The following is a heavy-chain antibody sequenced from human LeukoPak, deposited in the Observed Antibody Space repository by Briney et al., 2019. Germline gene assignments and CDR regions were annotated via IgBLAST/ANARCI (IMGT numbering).Heavy chain of an antibody. D-gene: IGHD2-2*02. J-gene: IGHJ3*02. CDR3: AREDCTSCYTRFPFDI. V-gene: IGHV3-21*01. CDR2: ISSSSGYI. Sequence: PGGSLRLSCAASGFTFSSYSMNWVRQAPGKGLEWASSISSSSGYIYYADSVKGRFTISRDNAKNSLYLQMNSLRAEDTAVYYCAREDCTSCYTRFPFDIWGQGTMVTVSS. CDR1: GFTFSSYS.